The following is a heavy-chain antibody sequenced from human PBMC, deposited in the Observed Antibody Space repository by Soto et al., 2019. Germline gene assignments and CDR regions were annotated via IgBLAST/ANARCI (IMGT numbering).Heavy chain of an antibody. CDR1: GGSISSGGYS. D-gene: IGHD2-15*01. CDR2: IYHSGST. Sequence: SETLSLTCAVSGGSISSGGYSWSWIRQPPGKGLEWIGYIYHSGSTYYNPSLKSRVTISVDTSKNQFSLKLSSVTAADTAVYYCARGRVVYGMDVWGQGTTVTVSS. V-gene: IGHV4-30-2*05. CDR3: ARGRVVYGMDV. J-gene: IGHJ6*02.